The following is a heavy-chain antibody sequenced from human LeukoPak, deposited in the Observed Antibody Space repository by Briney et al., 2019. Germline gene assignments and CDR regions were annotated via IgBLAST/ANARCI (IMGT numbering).Heavy chain of an antibody. Sequence: SETLSLTCTVSGGSISSGGYYWSWIRQHPGKGLEWIGYIYYSGSTYYNPSLKSRVTISVDTSKNQFSLKLSSVTAADTAVYYCARERGLTTVNWFDPWGQGTLVTVSS. V-gene: IGHV4-31*03. CDR2: IYYSGST. CDR1: GGSISSGGYY. CDR3: ARERGLTTVNWFDP. J-gene: IGHJ5*02. D-gene: IGHD4-11*01.